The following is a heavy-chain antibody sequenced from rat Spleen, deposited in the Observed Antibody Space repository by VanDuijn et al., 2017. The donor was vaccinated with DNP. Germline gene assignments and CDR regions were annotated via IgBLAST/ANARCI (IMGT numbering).Heavy chain of an antibody. D-gene: IGHD1-9*01. J-gene: IGHJ4*01. CDR3: ATSTGISLYAMDA. CDR2: ISSDGGHT. Sequence: EVQLVESGGGLVSPGRSLKLSCAGSGFTFSDYYMAWVRQAPTKGLDWVASISSDGGHTYYRDSVKGRFTISRDGAKSTLFLQMDSLRSEDTATYYCATSTGISLYAMDAWGQGTSVTVSS. CDR1: GFTFSDYY. V-gene: IGHV5-20*01.